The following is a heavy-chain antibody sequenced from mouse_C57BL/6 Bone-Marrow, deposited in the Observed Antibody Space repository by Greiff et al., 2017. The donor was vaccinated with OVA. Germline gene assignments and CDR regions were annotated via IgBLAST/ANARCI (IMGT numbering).Heavy chain of an antibody. D-gene: IGHD1-3*01. V-gene: IGHV1-5*01. J-gene: IGHJ1*03. CDR3: TREDNYVWYFDV. CDR2: IYPGNSDT. CDR1: GYTFTSYW. Sequence: VQLQQSGTVLARPGASVKMSCKPSGYTFTSYWMHWVKQRPGQGLEWIGAIYPGNSDTSYNQKFKGKAKLTAVTSASTAYMELSSLTNEDSAVYYCTREDNYVWYFDVWGTGTTVTVSS.